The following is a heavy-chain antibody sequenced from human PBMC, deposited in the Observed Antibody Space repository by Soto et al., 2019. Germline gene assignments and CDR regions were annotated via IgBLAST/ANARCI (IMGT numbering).Heavy chain of an antibody. CDR1: GFPFSSYG. V-gene: IGHV3-30*18. D-gene: IGHD3-10*01. Sequence: GSLRLSCAASGFPFSSYGMHWVRQAPGKGLEWVTGILYDGSDKYYADSVKGRFTISRENSKNTLYLQMNSLRTEDSAVYYCAKAGGGFGDFVHHWGQGTPVTVS. J-gene: IGHJ4*02. CDR2: ILYDGSDK. CDR3: AKAGGGFGDFVHH.